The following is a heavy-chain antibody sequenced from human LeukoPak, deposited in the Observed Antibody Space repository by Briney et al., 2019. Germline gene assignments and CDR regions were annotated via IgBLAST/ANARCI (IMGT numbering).Heavy chain of an antibody. CDR2: IYYSGST. V-gene: IGHV4-59*12. Sequence: SETLSLTCTVSGGSISSYYWSWIRQPPGKGLEWIGYIYYSGSTNYNPSLKSRVTISVDTSKNRFSLKLSSVTAADTAVYYCARSAGGSITMVRGVIIYENWFDPWGQGTLVTVSS. CDR3: ARSAGGSITMVRGVIIYENWFDP. CDR1: GGSISSYY. J-gene: IGHJ5*02. D-gene: IGHD3-10*01.